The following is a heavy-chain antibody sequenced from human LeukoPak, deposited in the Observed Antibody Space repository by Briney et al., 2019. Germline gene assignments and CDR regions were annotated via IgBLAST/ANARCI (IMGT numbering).Heavy chain of an antibody. CDR3: ARVGYCSGGTCYGAVDD. V-gene: IGHV1-69*04. Sequence: ASVKVSCKASGGTFRNYAISWVRQAPGQGLEWMGRIIPTLGVANYAQKFQGRVTITADRSTSTASVELSSLTSEDTAVYYCARVGYCSGGTCYGAVDDWGQGTLVTVSS. J-gene: IGHJ4*02. CDR2: IIPTLGVA. CDR1: GGTFRNYA. D-gene: IGHD2-15*01.